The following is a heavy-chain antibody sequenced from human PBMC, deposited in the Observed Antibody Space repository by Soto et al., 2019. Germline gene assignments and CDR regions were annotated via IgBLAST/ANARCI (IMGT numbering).Heavy chain of an antibody. J-gene: IGHJ6*02. Sequence: QVQLVQSGAEVKKPGASVQVSCKTSGYTFTSYDINWVRQAPGQGLEGVGWMNTNSDDTRSAQKFRGRLTVARDKARRAVYMKLSNLRPDDSAVYYCAREWSAAGHFYGMDVWGQGTTVAVSS. V-gene: IGHV1-8*01. D-gene: IGHD6-13*01. CDR1: GYTFTSYD. CDR2: MNTNSDDT. CDR3: AREWSAAGHFYGMDV.